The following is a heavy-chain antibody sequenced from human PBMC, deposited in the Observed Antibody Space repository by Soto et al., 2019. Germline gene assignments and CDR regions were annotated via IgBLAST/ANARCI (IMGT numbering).Heavy chain of an antibody. CDR2: LSDSGGSI. D-gene: IGHD6-13*01. CDR1: GFTFIRHA. J-gene: IGHJ4*02. Sequence: PGGXLRLSCTASGFTFIRHAMTWVRQAPGKGLEWVSGLSDSGGSIYYADSVKGRFTISRDNSMNTLYLQMNTLRAEDTAIYYCAKVSSSWYAGFFDLWGQGTLVTVSS. V-gene: IGHV3-23*01. CDR3: AKVSSSWYAGFFDL.